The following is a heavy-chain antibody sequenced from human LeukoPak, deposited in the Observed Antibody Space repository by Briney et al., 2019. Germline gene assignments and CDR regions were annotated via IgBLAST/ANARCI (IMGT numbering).Heavy chain of an antibody. V-gene: IGHV4-59*01. CDR3: ARDVGSGYDYWFDP. J-gene: IGHJ5*02. CDR2: VYHTGST. CDR1: NGSISFYS. D-gene: IGHD5-12*01. Sequence: SETLSLTCTVSNGSISFYSWNWIRQPPGEGPEWIGYVYHTGSTNYNPSLKSRVTISVDTSKNQFSLRLSSVTAADTAVYYWARDVGSGYDYWFDPWGQGTLVTASS.